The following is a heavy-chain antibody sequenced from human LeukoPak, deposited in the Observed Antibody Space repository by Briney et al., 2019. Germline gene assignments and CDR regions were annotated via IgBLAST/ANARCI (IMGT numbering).Heavy chain of an antibody. J-gene: IGHJ4*02. Sequence: ASVTVSCKASGYSFNTYYMHWVRQAPGQGLEWMGVVNPSDAGTTYAQNFQGRVTMTRDPSTSTVYMQLNSLRSEDTAVYFCASGREAGSGSYFYFDYWGQGTLVIVSS. V-gene: IGHV1-46*02. CDR2: VNPSDAGT. D-gene: IGHD3-10*01. CDR1: GYSFNTYY. CDR3: ASGREAGSGSYFYFDY.